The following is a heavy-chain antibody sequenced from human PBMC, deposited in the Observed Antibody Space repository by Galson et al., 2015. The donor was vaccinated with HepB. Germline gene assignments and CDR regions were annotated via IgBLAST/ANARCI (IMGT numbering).Heavy chain of an antibody. Sequence: SLRLSCAVSGFTFSTYSMNWVRQAPGKGLEWVSSISSSSSYIYYADSVKGRFTISRDNAKNSLYLQMNSLRAEDTAVYYCARVRGVGITIFAYFDYWGQGTLVTVSS. CDR2: ISSSSSYI. CDR3: ARVRGVGITIFAYFDY. CDR1: GFTFSTYS. J-gene: IGHJ4*02. D-gene: IGHD3-3*01. V-gene: IGHV3-21*01.